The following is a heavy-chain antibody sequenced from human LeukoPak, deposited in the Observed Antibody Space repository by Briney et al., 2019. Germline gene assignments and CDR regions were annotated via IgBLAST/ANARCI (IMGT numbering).Heavy chain of an antibody. CDR3: AKEPPTQYVPSGPFDY. CDR1: GYTFSGYP. CDR2: ISGSGDRT. D-gene: IGHD2-2*01. J-gene: IGHJ4*02. Sequence: SGGSLRLSCAASGYTFSGYPMSWVRQAPGKGLEWVSYISGSGDRTYYADSVKGRFTIPRDNSQDTLYLQMNSLRAEDTAVYFCAKEPPTQYVPSGPFDYWGQGALVTVSS. V-gene: IGHV3-23*01.